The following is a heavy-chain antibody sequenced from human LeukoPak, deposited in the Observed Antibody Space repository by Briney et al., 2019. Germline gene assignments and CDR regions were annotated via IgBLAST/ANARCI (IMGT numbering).Heavy chain of an antibody. CDR1: GGSISSGGYS. Sequence: SQTLSLTCAVSGGSISSGGYSWSWIRQPPGKGLEWIGYIYHSGSTYYNPSLKSRVTISVDRSKNQFSLKLSSVTAADTAVYYCARDPPSKYSSSSYWGQGTLVTVSS. CDR2: IYHSGST. J-gene: IGHJ4*02. CDR3: ARDPPSKYSSSSY. V-gene: IGHV4-30-2*01. D-gene: IGHD6-13*01.